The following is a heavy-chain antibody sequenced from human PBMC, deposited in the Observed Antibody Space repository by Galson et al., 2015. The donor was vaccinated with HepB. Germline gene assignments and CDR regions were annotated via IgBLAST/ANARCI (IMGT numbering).Heavy chain of an antibody. Sequence: SLRLSCAASGFTFSSYSMHWVRQAPGKGLKCVAFISHDGSTKYYADSVKGRFTISRGNSKNTLDLQMDSLGTEDTAVYFCARDLRWGNSDYWGQGTLVTVSS. CDR3: ARDLRWGNSDY. J-gene: IGHJ4*02. V-gene: IGHV3-30-3*01. CDR2: ISHDGSTK. D-gene: IGHD4-23*01. CDR1: GFTFSSYS.